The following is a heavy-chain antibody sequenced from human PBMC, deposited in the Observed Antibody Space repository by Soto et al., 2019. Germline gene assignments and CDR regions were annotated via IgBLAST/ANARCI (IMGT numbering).Heavy chain of an antibody. Sequence: QVHLVQSGAEVKKPGASVKLSCKASGYTFTSNYLYWVRQAPGQGLEWMGMINPSDSSTTYARNFQGRDTKTKDTSTNTVYMEVTRLRSEDTAVYYFARRSSTWRWYFERWGRGTLVTV. J-gene: IGHJ2*01. CDR2: INPSDSST. D-gene: IGHD6-13*01. V-gene: IGHV1-46*03. CDR1: GYTFTSNY. CDR3: ARRSSTWRWYFER.